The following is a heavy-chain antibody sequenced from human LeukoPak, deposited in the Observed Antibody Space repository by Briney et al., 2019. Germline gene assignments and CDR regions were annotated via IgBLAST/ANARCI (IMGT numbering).Heavy chain of an antibody. J-gene: IGHJ4*02. Sequence: IPSETLSLTCTVSGGSISSSSYYWGWIRQPPGKGLEWIGSIYYSGSTYYNPSLKSRVTISVDTSKNQFSLKLSSVTAADTAVYYCARDMTGGVVVMFDYWGQGTLVTVSS. CDR3: ARDMTGGVVVMFDY. CDR2: IYYSGST. V-gene: IGHV4-39*07. CDR1: GGSISSSSYY. D-gene: IGHD3-22*01.